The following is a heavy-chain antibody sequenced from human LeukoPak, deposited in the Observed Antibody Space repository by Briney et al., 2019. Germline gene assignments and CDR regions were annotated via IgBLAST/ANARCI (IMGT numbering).Heavy chain of an antibody. Sequence: ASVKVSCKASGYTFTCYYMHWVRQAPGQGLEWMGRINPNSGGTNYAQKFQGRVTMTRDTSISTAYMELSRLRSDDTAVYYCAREVARYCSGGSCYSGWFDPWGQGTLVTVSS. V-gene: IGHV1-2*06. CDR2: INPNSGGT. D-gene: IGHD2-15*01. CDR3: AREVARYCSGGSCYSGWFDP. J-gene: IGHJ5*02. CDR1: GYTFTCYY.